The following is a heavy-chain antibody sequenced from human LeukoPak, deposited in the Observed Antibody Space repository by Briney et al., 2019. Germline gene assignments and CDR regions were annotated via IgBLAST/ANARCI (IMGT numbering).Heavy chain of an antibody. CDR2: LDWDDDK. V-gene: IGHV2-70*04. Sequence: SGPALVKPTQTLTLTCTFSGVLLSTTGMRVSWIRQPPGKALERLARLDWDDDKFYSTSLKTTLTISKHTSKNPVVLTMPNLDPVDTATYYCARSGAFGGGRWYFDYWGQGTLVTVSS. CDR1: GVLLSTTGMR. J-gene: IGHJ4*02. CDR3: ARSGAFGGGRWYFDY. D-gene: IGHD3-16*01.